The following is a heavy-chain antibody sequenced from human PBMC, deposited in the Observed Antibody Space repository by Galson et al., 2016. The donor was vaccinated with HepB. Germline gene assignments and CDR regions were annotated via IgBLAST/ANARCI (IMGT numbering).Heavy chain of an antibody. J-gene: IGHJ6*02. CDR1: NDSISSSSYY. CDR2: ISYSGGT. CDR3: ARGLFLRRSGRDGYYGMDV. V-gene: IGHV4-39*07. D-gene: IGHD3-10*01. Sequence: LSLTCTISNDSISSSSYYWGWIRQPPGKGLEWIGSISYSGGTNSNPSLESRVTISVDTSKSQFSLKMKSVTAADTAVYYCARGLFLRRSGRDGYYGMDVWGLGTTVTVSS.